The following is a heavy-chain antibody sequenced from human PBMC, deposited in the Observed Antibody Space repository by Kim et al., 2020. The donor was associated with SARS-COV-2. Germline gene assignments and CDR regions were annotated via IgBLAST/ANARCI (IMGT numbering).Heavy chain of an antibody. Sequence: GGSLRLSCAASGFTFSSYAMSWVRQAPGKGLEWVSAISGSGGSTYYADSVKGRFTISRDNSKNTLYLQMNSLRAEDTAVYYCAKDPTRWIQPYYYGMDVWGQGTTVTVSS. CDR1: GFTFSSYA. CDR2: ISGSGGST. CDR3: AKDPTRWIQPYYYGMDV. V-gene: IGHV3-23*01. J-gene: IGHJ6*02. D-gene: IGHD5-18*01.